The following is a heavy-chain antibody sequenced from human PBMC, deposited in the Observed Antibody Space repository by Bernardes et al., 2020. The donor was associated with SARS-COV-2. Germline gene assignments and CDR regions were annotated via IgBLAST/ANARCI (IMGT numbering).Heavy chain of an antibody. V-gene: IGHV3-74*01. CDR1: GFTFSSSW. CDR2: INADGSST. J-gene: IGHJ5*02. Sequence: GGSLRLSCAASGFTFSSSWLHWVRQAPGKGLGWVARINADGSSTNYADSVKGRFTISRDNAKNMLFLQMSGLRAEDTAMYYCARDLGYCTNGVCSPWGQGTLVTVSS. D-gene: IGHD2-8*01. CDR3: ARDLGYCTNGVCSP.